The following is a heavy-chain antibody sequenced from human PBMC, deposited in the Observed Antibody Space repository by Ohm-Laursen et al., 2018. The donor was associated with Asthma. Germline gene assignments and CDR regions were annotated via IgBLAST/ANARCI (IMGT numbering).Heavy chain of an antibody. CDR3: FLSGYILEY. J-gene: IGHJ1*01. V-gene: IGHV4-39*01. CDR1: GGSIDRSNYY. CDR2: MYYSGST. Sequence: GTLSLTCIVSGGSIDRSNYYWGWIRQPPGKGLEWIGSMYYSGSTYLNPSLKSRVAISVDTAKTQFSLKLSSVTPADTAVYYCFLSGYILEYWGQGSLVAVSS. D-gene: IGHD3-3*01.